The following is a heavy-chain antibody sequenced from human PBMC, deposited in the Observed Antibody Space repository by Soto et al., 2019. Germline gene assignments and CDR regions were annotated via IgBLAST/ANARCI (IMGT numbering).Heavy chain of an antibody. D-gene: IGHD4-17*01. J-gene: IGHJ6*02. Sequence: ASVKVSCKASGYTFTSYAMHWVRQAPGQRLEWMGWINAGNGNTKYSQKFQGRVTITRDTSASTAYMELSSLRSEDTAVYYCARFGTTRDYYYYGMDVWGQGTTVTVSS. V-gene: IGHV1-3*01. CDR3: ARFGTTRDYYYYGMDV. CDR1: GYTFTSYA. CDR2: INAGNGNT.